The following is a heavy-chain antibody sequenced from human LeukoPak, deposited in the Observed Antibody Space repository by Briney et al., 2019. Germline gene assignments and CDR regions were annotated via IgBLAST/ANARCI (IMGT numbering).Heavy chain of an antibody. J-gene: IGHJ4*02. CDR2: IYSDGST. CDR1: GFTVSSNY. D-gene: IGHD5-18*01. Sequence: GGSLRLSCAASGFTVSSNYMSWVRQAPGKGLEWVSLIYSDGSTYYADSVKGQFTISRDNSKSTLYLQMSSLRAEDTAVYYCATMGYSFGYYFDYWGQGTLVTVSS. CDR3: ATMGYSFGYYFDY. V-gene: IGHV3-53*01.